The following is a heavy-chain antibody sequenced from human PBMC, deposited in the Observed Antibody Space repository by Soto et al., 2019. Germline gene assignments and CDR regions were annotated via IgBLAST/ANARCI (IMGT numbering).Heavy chain of an antibody. CDR1: GGSFSGYY. CDR2: INHSGST. J-gene: IGHJ6*03. D-gene: IGHD3-3*01. V-gene: IGHV4-34*01. CDR3: ARGTYYDFWSGIYYYYYYMDV. Sequence: SETLSLTCAVYGGSFSGYYWSWIRQPPGKGLEWIGEINHSGSTNYNPSLKSRVTISVDTSKNQFSLKLSSVTAADTAVYYCARGTYYDFWSGIYYYYYYMDVWGKGTTVTVSS.